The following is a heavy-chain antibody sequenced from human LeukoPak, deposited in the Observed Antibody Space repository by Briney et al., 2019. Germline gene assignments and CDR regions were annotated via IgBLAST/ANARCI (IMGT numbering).Heavy chain of an antibody. D-gene: IGHD6-19*01. Sequence: GGSLRLSCAASGFTFSSYSMNWVRQAPGKGLEWVSSISSSSSYIYYADSVKGRFTISRDNAKNSLYLQMNSLRAEGTAVYYCARGSGWYYYYYGMDVWGQGTTVTVSS. CDR2: ISSSSSYI. V-gene: IGHV3-21*01. CDR1: GFTFSSYS. CDR3: ARGSGWYYYYYGMDV. J-gene: IGHJ6*02.